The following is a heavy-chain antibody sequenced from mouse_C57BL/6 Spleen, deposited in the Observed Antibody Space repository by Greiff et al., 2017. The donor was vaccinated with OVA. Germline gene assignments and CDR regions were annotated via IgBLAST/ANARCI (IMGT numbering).Heavy chain of an antibody. CDR3: ARLPYYYAMDY. CDR1: GFSLTSYG. V-gene: IGHV2-2*01. J-gene: IGHJ4*01. Sequence: VQLQESGPGLVQPSQSLSITCTVSGFSLTSYGVHWVRQSPGKGLEWLGVIWSGGSKDYNAAFISRLSISKDNSKRQVFFKMNSLQADDTAIYYCARLPYYYAMDYWGQGTSVTVSS. CDR2: IWSGGSK.